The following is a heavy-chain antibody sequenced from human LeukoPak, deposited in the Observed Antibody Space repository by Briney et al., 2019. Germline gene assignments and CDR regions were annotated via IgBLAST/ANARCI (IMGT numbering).Heavy chain of an antibody. CDR2: ISAYNGNT. Sequence: ASVKVSCKASGYTFTSYGMSWVRQAPGQGLEWMGWISAYNGNTNYAQKLQGRVTMTTDTSTSTAYMELRSLRSDDTAVYYCARGPLGRGWYYFDYWGQGTLVTVSS. D-gene: IGHD6-19*01. V-gene: IGHV1-18*01. J-gene: IGHJ4*02. CDR1: GYTFTSYG. CDR3: ARGPLGRGWYYFDY.